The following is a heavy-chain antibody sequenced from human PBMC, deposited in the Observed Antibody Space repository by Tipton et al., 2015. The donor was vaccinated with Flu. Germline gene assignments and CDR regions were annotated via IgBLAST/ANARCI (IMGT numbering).Heavy chain of an antibody. Sequence: SLRLSCAASGFTFSSYEMNWVRQAPGKGLEWVSYISSSGNTISYADSVRGRFTISRDNTKKSLYLQLNSLRAEDTAVYYCARDKNEFYAFENWAQGTLVTVSS. J-gene: IGHJ4*02. CDR1: GFTFSSYE. CDR2: ISSSGNTI. CDR3: ARDKNEFYAFEN. D-gene: IGHD2/OR15-2a*01. V-gene: IGHV3-48*03.